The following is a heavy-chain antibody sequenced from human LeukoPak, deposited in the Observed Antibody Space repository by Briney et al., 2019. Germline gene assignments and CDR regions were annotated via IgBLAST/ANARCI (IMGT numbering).Heavy chain of an antibody. J-gene: IGHJ4*02. V-gene: IGHV3-48*03. D-gene: IGHD2-8*01. Sequence: GGSLRLSCAASGFTFSSYEMNGVRQAPGKGLEWVSYISSSGATRHYADSVKGRFTMSRDNAKNSLFLQMNSLRAEDTAVYYCARFLYPWGFDYWGQGILVTVSS. CDR2: ISSSGATR. CDR3: ARFLYPWGFDY. CDR1: GFTFSSYE.